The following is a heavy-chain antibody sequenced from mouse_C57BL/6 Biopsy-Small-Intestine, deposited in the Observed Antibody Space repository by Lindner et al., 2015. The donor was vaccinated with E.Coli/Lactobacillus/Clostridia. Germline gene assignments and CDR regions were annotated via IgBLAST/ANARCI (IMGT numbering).Heavy chain of an antibody. J-gene: IGHJ2*01. CDR3: TRRSLDGYFFDY. CDR1: GFTFSDYG. D-gene: IGHD2-3*01. V-gene: IGHV5-17*01. CDR2: ISSGSSTI. Sequence: VQLQESGGGLVKPGGSLKLSCAASGFTFSDYGMLWVRQAPARGLEWVAYISSGSSTIYYADTLKGRFTISRDNAKNTPFLQMTSLRSEDTAMYYCTRRSLDGYFFDYWGQGTTLTVSS.